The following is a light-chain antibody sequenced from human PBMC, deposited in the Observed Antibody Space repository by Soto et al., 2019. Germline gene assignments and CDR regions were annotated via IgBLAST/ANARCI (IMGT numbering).Light chain of an antibody. CDR2: AAA. V-gene: IGKV3-20*01. J-gene: IGKJ1*01. Sequence: EIVLTQSPGTLSLSPGERATLSCRASQSVSGSAFLAWYQQKPGQAPRLLIYAAASKATGIPDRVSGSGSETDFILVLSRLEPEDFGVYYCQLNGSSPQWTFGQGTKVEIK. CDR3: QLNGSSPQWT. CDR1: QSVSGSAF.